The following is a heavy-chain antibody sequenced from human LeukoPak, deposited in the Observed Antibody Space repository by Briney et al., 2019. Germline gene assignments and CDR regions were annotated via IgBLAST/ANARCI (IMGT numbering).Heavy chain of an antibody. V-gene: IGHV1-69*05. CDR1: GGTFSSHA. D-gene: IGHD3-10*01. CDR2: IIPIFGTA. J-gene: IGHJ4*02. Sequence: SVKVSCKASGGTFSSHAISWVRQAPGQGLEWMGRIIPIFGTANYAQKFQGRVTITTDESTSTAYMELSSLRSEDTAVYYCAREGRRITMVRGVNYFDYWGQGTLVTVSS. CDR3: AREGRRITMVRGVNYFDY.